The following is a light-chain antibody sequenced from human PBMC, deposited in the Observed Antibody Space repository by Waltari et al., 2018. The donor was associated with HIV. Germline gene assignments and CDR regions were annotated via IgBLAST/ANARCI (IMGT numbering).Light chain of an antibody. J-gene: IGLJ2*01. CDR2: DVT. CDR3: ASHAGSKDV. CDR1: SSDVGAYNY. Sequence: QSALTQPPSASGSPGQSATISCTGTSSDVGAYNYVSWFQQHPGNAPKLMIYDVTKRPSGVPDRFSGSKSGNTASLTVSGLQAEDEADYYCASHAGSKDVFGGGTRLTVL. V-gene: IGLV2-8*01.